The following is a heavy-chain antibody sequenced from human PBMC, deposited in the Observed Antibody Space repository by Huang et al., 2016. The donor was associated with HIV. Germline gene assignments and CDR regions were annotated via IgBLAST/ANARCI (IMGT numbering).Heavy chain of an antibody. CDR2: KSYDGSNK. CDR1: GFTFSSYA. D-gene: IGHD7-27*01. CDR3: ARSWGFDY. J-gene: IGHJ4*02. Sequence: QVQLVESGGGVVQPGRSLRLSCAASGFTFSSYAMHWVRQAPGKGLEWVAVKSYDGSNKYYADSVKGRFTISRDNSKNTLYLQMNSLRAEDTAVYYCARSWGFDYWGQGTLVTVSS. V-gene: IGHV3-30-3*01.